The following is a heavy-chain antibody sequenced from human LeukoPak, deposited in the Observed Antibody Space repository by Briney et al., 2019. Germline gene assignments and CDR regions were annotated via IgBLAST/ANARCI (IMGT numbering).Heavy chain of an antibody. V-gene: IGHV3-23*01. D-gene: IGHD2-21*02. CDR1: GFTFSDSA. CDR2: LSDTGTST. J-gene: IGHJ4*02. CDR3: AKASQGDWYSPFDS. Sequence: GGFLIFSCTDSGFTFSDSAMNWVRQALGKGLEWVSCLSDTGTSTYYADSVKGRFTISRDHSKNTLYLQMNRLRVDDTAVYYCAKASQGDWYSPFDSWAEGPRLTVSS.